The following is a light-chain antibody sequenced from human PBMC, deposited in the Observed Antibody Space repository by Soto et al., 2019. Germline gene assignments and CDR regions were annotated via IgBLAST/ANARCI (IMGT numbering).Light chain of an antibody. CDR3: SSYTTISTYV. CDR2: DVS. Sequence: QSVLTQPASVSGSPGQSITISCTGTSSDVGGYNYVSWYQQHPGKAPKLIIYDVSNRPSGVSSRFSGSRSANTASLTSSGLQAEDEADYYCSSYTTISTYVFGTGTKLTVL. J-gene: IGLJ1*01. V-gene: IGLV2-14*03. CDR1: SSDVGGYNY.